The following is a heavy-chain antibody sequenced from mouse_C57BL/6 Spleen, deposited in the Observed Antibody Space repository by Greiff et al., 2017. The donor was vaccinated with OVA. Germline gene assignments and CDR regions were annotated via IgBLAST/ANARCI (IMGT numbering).Heavy chain of an antibody. CDR1: GYTFTDYN. Sequence: VVEPGASVKMSCKASGYTFTDYNMHWVKQSHGKSLEWIGYINPNNGGTSYNQKFKGKATLTVNKSSSTAYMELRSLTSEDSAVYYCARGDYYGSSWGYFDVWGTGTTVTVSS. D-gene: IGHD1-1*01. V-gene: IGHV1-22*01. CDR3: ARGDYYGSSWGYFDV. CDR2: INPNNGGT. J-gene: IGHJ1*03.